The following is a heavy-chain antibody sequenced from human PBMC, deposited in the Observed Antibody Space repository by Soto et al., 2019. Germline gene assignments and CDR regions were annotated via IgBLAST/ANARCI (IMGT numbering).Heavy chain of an antibody. J-gene: IGHJ4*02. CDR3: AGSYDSSGYYGC. CDR2: IYYSGST. Sequence: SETLSLTCTVSGGSISSYYWSWIRQPPGKGLEWIGYIYYSGSTNYNPSLKSRVTISVDTSKNQFSLKLSSVTAADTAVYYCAGSYDSSGYYGCWGQGTLVTVSS. CDR1: GGSISSYY. D-gene: IGHD3-22*01. V-gene: IGHV4-59*01.